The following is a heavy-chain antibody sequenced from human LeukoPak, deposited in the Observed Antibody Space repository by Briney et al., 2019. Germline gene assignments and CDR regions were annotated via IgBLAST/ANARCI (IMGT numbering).Heavy chain of an antibody. J-gene: IGHJ3*02. CDR3: ARVTGRSYSSGWYKSSSAFDI. Sequence: KPSETLSLTCTVSGGSISSYYWNWIRQPPGKGLEWIGYVYYSGSTNYNPSLKSRVTISVDTSKNQFSLKLSSVTAADTAVYYCARVTGRSYSSGWYKSSSAFDIWGQGTMVTVSS. CDR2: VYYSGST. CDR1: GGSISSYY. V-gene: IGHV4-59*01. D-gene: IGHD6-19*01.